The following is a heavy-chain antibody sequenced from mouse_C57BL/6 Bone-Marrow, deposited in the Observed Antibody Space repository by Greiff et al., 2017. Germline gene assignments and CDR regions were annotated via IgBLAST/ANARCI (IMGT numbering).Heavy chain of an antibody. CDR3: TREGWLLRWFAY. D-gene: IGHD2-3*01. V-gene: IGHV1-15*01. CDR1: GYTFTDDE. Sequence: VQLQQSGAELVRPGASVTLSCKASGYTFTDDEMHWVKQTPVHGLEWIGAIDPETGGTAYNQKFKGKAILTADTSSSTAYMELRSLTSEDSAVYYCTREGWLLRWFAYGGRGPLVTVSA. CDR2: IDPETGGT. J-gene: IGHJ3*01.